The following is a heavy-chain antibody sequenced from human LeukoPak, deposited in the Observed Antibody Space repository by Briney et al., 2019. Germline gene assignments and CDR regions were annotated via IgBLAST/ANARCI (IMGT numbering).Heavy chain of an antibody. D-gene: IGHD3-16*01. CDR3: ARVVMGYYYYYMDV. J-gene: IGHJ6*03. CDR2: INHSGST. V-gene: IGHV4-34*01. Sequence: SETLSLTCAVYGGSFSGYYWSWIRQPPGKGLEWIGEINHSGSTNYNPSLKSRVTISVDTSKNQFSLKLNSVTAADTAVYYCARVVMGYYYYYMDVWGKGTTVTISS. CDR1: GGSFSGYY.